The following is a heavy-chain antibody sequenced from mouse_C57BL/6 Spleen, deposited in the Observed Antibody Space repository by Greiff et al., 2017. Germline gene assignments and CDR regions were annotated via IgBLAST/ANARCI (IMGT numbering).Heavy chain of an antibody. V-gene: IGHV1-69*01. Sequence: VQLQQPGAELVMPGASVKLSCKASGYTFTSYWMHWVKQRPGQGLEWMGEIDPSDSYTNYNQKFKGKSTLTVDKSSSTAYMQLSSLTSEDSAVYYCARSQTAQAKGYAMDYWGQGTSVTVSS. J-gene: IGHJ4*01. CDR2: IDPSDSYT. CDR1: GYTFTSYW. D-gene: IGHD3-2*02. CDR3: ARSQTAQAKGYAMDY.